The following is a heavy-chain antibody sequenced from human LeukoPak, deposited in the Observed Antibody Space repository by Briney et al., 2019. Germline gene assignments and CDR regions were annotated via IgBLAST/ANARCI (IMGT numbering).Heavy chain of an antibody. CDR1: GFTFSSYA. V-gene: IGHV3-30-3*01. D-gene: IGHD6-19*01. CDR2: ISYDGSNK. Sequence: GVSLRLSCAASGFTFSSYAMHWVRQAPGKGLEWVAVISYDGSNKYYADSVKGRFTISRDNSKNTLYLQMNSLRAEDTAVYYCARDLSSGWIYYYYYYGMDVWGQGTTVTVSS. J-gene: IGHJ6*02. CDR3: ARDLSSGWIYYYYYYGMDV.